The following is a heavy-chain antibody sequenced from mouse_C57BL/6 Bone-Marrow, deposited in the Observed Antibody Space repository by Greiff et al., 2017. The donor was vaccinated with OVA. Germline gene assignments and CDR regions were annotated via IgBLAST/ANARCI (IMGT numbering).Heavy chain of an antibody. CDR1: GYTFTSYG. V-gene: IGHV1-81*01. CDR3: ARSLTTVVAGDWCFDV. D-gene: IGHD1-1*01. Sequence: QVQLQQSGAELARPGASVKLSCKASGYTFTSYGISWVKQRTGQGLEWIGEIYPRSGNTYYNEKFKGKATLTADKSSSTAYMELRSLTSEDSAVYFFARSLTTVVAGDWCFDVWGTGTTVTVSS. CDR2: IYPRSGNT. J-gene: IGHJ1*03.